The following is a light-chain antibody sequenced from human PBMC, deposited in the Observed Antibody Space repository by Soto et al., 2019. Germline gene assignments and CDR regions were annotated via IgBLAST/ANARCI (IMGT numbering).Light chain of an antibody. J-gene: IGKJ4*01. CDR2: DAS. CDR1: QDISNY. Sequence: DIQMTQSPSSLSASVGDRVTITCQASQDISNYLNWYQQKPGKAPKLLIYDASNLETGVPSRLSGSGSGTDFTFTISSLQPEDIATYYCQQYDNLYTFGGGTKVEIK. V-gene: IGKV1-33*01. CDR3: QQYDNLYT.